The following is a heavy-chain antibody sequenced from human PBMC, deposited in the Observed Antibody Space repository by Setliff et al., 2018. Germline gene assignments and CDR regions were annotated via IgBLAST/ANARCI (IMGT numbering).Heavy chain of an antibody. J-gene: IGHJ4*02. CDR2: IYYSGST. V-gene: IGHV4-39*07. Sequence: LSLTCTVSGGSISSSSYYWGWIRQPPGKGLEWIGSIYYSGSTYHNPSLKSRVTISVDTSKNRFSLKLSSVTAADTAVYYCARRATYYNFWSGYYDYWGQGTLVTVS. CDR3: ARRATYYNFWSGYYDY. CDR1: GGSISSSSYY. D-gene: IGHD3-3*01.